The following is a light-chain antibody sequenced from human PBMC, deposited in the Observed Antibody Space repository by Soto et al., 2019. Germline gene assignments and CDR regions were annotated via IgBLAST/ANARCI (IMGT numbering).Light chain of an antibody. Sequence: DIQMTQSPSSLSASVGDRVTITCQASQNITNFLNWYQHKLGKAPNLLIYDASNLEAEVPSRFSGTGSGTEFNFTISSLQPEDIGSYFCQQYDDLPLTFGGGTKVEIK. CDR2: DAS. CDR3: QQYDDLPLT. V-gene: IGKV1-33*01. CDR1: QNITNF. J-gene: IGKJ4*01.